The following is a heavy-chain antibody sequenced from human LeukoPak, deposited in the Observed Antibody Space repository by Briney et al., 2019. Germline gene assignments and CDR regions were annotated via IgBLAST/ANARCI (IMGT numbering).Heavy chain of an antibody. CDR3: AKLSRIGNVDY. J-gene: IGHJ4*02. D-gene: IGHD3-3*02. CDR2: VTKSGGGT. V-gene: IGHV3-23*01. CDR1: GFTFSSYA. Sequence: PGGSLRLSCTASGFTFSSYAMSWVRQAPGKGLEWVSGVTKSGGGTEPADSGKGRVSISRDNSKNTLYLQMNSLRAEDTALYYCAKLSRIGNVDYWGQGTLVTVSS.